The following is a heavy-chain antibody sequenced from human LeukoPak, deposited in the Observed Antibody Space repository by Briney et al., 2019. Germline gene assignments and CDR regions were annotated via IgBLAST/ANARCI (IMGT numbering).Heavy chain of an antibody. CDR3: TRENAGFSPFGY. Sequence: PSGTLSLTCGVSGGSITTTNFWSWVSQTPGQGLEWIGELSVSGLSDYNPSLRGRVTMSLDTSKNHLSLKLTSVTAADTAVYYCTRENAGFSPFGYWSQGTLVTV. J-gene: IGHJ4*02. V-gene: IGHV4-4*02. CDR1: GGSITTTNF. CDR2: LSVSGLS.